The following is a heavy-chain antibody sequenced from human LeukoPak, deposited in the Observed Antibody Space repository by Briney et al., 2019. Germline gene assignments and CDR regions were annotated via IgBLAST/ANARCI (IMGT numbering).Heavy chain of an antibody. CDR3: AKGDNFGRVADAFDS. V-gene: IGHV3-23*01. Sequence: GGSLRLSCAASGFTFDKFAMSWVRQAPGKGLQWVSTITSGADTYYADSVKGRFSISRDNSRNTVSVQMHSLRADDTAVYFCAKGDNFGRVADAFDSRGQGTMVTVSS. CDR1: GFTFDKFA. D-gene: IGHD1-1*01. CDR2: ITSGADT. J-gene: IGHJ3*01.